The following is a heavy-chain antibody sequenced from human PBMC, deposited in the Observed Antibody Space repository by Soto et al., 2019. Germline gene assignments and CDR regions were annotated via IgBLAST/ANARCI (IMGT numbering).Heavy chain of an antibody. CDR2: IKSKTDGGTT. Sequence: GGSLRLSCAASGFTFSNAWMSWVRQAPGKGLEWVGRIKSKTDGGTTDYAAPVKGRFTISRDDSKNTLYLQMNSLKTEDTAVYYCTTALQSGDYGSNWGQGTLVTVSS. CDR3: TTALQSGDYGSN. V-gene: IGHV3-15*01. CDR1: GFTFSNAW. D-gene: IGHD4-17*01. J-gene: IGHJ4*02.